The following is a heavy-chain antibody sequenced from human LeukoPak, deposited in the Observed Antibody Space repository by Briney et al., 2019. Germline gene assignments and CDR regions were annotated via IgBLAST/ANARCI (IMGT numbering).Heavy chain of an antibody. CDR1: GFNFSHYA. J-gene: IGHJ4*02. Sequence: HPGRSLRLSCVVSGFNFSHYAMHWVRQAPGKGLEWVAVISHDGSTKYYADSVKGRFTISRNNSKKTLFLQMNSLRPEDTAVYYCAKDFSVYYYDSRVLDYWGQGTLVTVSS. CDR3: AKDFSVYYYDSRVLDY. CDR2: ISHDGSTK. V-gene: IGHV3-30*04. D-gene: IGHD3-22*01.